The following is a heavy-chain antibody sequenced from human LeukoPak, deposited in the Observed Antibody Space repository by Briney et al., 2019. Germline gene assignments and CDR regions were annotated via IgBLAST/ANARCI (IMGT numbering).Heavy chain of an antibody. CDR3: AKAGYYDFWSGYQDY. CDR1: GFTFSSYS. V-gene: IGHV3-23*01. CDR2: ISGSGGST. D-gene: IGHD3-3*01. Sequence: GGSLRLSCAASGFTFSSYSMNWVRQAPGKGLEWVSAISGSGGSTYYADSVKGRFTISRDNSKNTLYLQMNSLRAEDTAVYYCAKAGYYDFWSGYQDYWGQGTLVTVSS. J-gene: IGHJ4*02.